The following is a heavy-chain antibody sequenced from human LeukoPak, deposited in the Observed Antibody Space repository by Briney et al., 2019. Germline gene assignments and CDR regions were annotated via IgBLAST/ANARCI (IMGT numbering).Heavy chain of an antibody. CDR1: GGSFSGYC. CDR2: INHSGST. J-gene: IGHJ4*02. CDR3: ARASNIVATR. D-gene: IGHD5-12*01. V-gene: IGHV4-34*01. Sequence: PSETLSLTCAVYGGSFSGYCWSWIRQPPGKGLEWIGEINHSGSTNYNPSLKSRVTISVDTSKNQFSLKLSSVTAADTAVYYCARASNIVATRWGQGTLVTVSS.